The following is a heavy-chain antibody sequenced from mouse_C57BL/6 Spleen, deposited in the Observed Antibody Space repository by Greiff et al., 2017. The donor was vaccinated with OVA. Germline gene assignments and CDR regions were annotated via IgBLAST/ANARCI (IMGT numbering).Heavy chain of an antibody. D-gene: IGHD1-1*02. Sequence: QVQLQQPGAELVMPGASVKLSCKASGYTFTSYWMHWVKQRPGQGLEWIGEIDPSDSYTNYNQKFKGKSTLTVDKSSSTAYMQLSSLTSEDSAVYYCARGDYYDPHFDYWGQGTTLTVSS. V-gene: IGHV1-69*01. J-gene: IGHJ2*01. CDR1: GYTFTSYW. CDR2: IDPSDSYT. CDR3: ARGDYYDPHFDY.